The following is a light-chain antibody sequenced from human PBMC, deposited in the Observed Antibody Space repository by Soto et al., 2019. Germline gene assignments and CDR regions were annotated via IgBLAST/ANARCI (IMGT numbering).Light chain of an antibody. V-gene: IGKV1-39*01. J-gene: IGKJ5*01. CDR3: QHRYSTRIT. CDR1: QSISSY. Sequence: MEQCPSALFRAVEERGSRRWPASQSISSYLNWYQKKPGNAPNLLMSTASNLQSGVPSRFSGSGSGTDLPLTIRSSPPEDFATYYCQHRYSTRITLGQGTRLEIK. CDR2: TAS.